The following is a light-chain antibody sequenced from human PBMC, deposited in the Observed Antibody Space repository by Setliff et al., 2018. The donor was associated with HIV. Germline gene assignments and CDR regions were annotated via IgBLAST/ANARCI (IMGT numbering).Light chain of an antibody. V-gene: IGLV2-14*01. CDR1: SSDIGGYNY. Sequence: ALAQPASVSGSPGQSITISCTGTSSDIGGYNYVSWYQQLPGKAPKLMIFQLINRPSGVSNRFSGSKSGNTASLTISGLQAEDEADYYCSASRPSRTLVVFGTGTKVTVL. CDR3: SASRPSRTLVV. J-gene: IGLJ1*01. CDR2: QLI.